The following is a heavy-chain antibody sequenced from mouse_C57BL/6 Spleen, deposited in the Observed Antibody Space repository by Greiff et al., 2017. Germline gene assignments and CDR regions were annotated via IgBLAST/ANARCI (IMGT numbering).Heavy chain of an antibody. CDR1: GYSITSGYY. D-gene: IGHD1-1*01. CDR3: ARDHYGSSLRFAY. V-gene: IGHV3-6*01. Sequence: DVHLVESGPGLVKPSQSLSLTCSVTGYSITSGYYWNWIRQFPGNKLEWMGYISYDGSNNYNPSLKNRISITRDTSKNQFFLKLNSVTTEDTATYYCARDHYGSSLRFAYWGQGTLVTVSA. CDR2: ISYDGSN. J-gene: IGHJ3*01.